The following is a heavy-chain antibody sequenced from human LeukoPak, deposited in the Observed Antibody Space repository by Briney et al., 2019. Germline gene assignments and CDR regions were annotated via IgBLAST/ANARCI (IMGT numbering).Heavy chain of an antibody. V-gene: IGHV1-69*04. CDR3: ARDRLLWFGDLTGGMDV. Sequence: ASVKVSCKALGAPFSSYPISGGRQPPGQGLEWMGRFIPILGIANYAQKFQGRVTITADKSTSTAYMELSSLRSEDTAVYYCARDRLLWFGDLTGGMDVWGQGTTVTVSS. J-gene: IGHJ6*02. CDR1: GAPFSSYP. D-gene: IGHD3-10*01. CDR2: FIPILGIA.